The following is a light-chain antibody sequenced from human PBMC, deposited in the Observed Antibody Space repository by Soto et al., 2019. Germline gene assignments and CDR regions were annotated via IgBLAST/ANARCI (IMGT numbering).Light chain of an antibody. CDR1: QSISSW. Sequence: ESQRTKSHTTLSASVGDRVTSTCRSSQSISSWLAWYQQKPGKAPKLLLYDASSLESGVPSRFSGSGSGTEFTLTISSLQPDDFATYYCQQYENLPTFGQGTRLEIK. V-gene: IGKV1-5*01. CDR2: DAS. J-gene: IGKJ5*01. CDR3: QQYENLPT.